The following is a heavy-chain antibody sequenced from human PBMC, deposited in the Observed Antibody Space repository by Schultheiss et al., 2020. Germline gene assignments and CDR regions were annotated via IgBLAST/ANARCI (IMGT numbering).Heavy chain of an antibody. V-gene: IGHV3-53*01. J-gene: IGHJ4*02. CDR2: IYSGGST. D-gene: IGHD6-13*01. CDR1: GFTVSSNY. CDR3: ARNQPVHSSSWYYFDY. Sequence: GGSLRLSCAASGFTVSSNYMSWVRQAPGKGLEWVSVIYSGGSTYYADSVKGRFTASRDTSKNTLYLQMNILRAEDTAIYYCARNQPVHSSSWYYFDYWGQGTLVTVSS.